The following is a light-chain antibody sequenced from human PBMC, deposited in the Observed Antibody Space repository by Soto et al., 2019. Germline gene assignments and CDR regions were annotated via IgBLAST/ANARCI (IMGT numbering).Light chain of an antibody. V-gene: IGKV3-20*01. CDR2: GAS. CDR3: HQYDSSPLT. J-gene: IGKJ4*01. Sequence: EIVLTQSPGTLSLSPGERATLSCRASQSVSSSYLAWYQQKPGQAPRLLIYGASSSATGIPDRFSGSGSGTDFTLTISRLELEDFAVYYCHQYDSSPLTFGGGTKVEIK. CDR1: QSVSSSY.